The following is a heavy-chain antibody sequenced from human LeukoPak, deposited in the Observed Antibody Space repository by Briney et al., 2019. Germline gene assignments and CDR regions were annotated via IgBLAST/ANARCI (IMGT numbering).Heavy chain of an antibody. D-gene: IGHD3-22*01. J-gene: IGHJ4*02. CDR2: ISADSSTV. CDR1: GFTFSTYN. V-gene: IGHV3-48*01. CDR3: ARDNSRGQSLGVIY. Sequence: PGGSLRLSCAASGFTFSTYNMNWVRQAPGKGLEWISYISADSSTVQYADSVRGRFTTSRDNAKNSLYLQMNSLRAEDTAVYYCARDNSRGQSLGVIYWGQGSLVTVSS.